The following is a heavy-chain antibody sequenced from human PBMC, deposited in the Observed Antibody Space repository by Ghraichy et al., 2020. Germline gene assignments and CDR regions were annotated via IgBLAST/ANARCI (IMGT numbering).Heavy chain of an antibody. J-gene: IGHJ4*02. V-gene: IGHV3-74*01. Sequence: GGSLRLSCAASGFTFSSYWMHWVRQAPGKRLVWVSRINSDGSSTSYADSVKGRFTMSRDNAKNTLYLQMNSLRAEDTAVYYCARVDTIAGLPYWGQGTLVTVSS. CDR2: INSDGSST. D-gene: IGHD5-24*01. CDR1: GFTFSSYW. CDR3: ARVDTIAGLPY.